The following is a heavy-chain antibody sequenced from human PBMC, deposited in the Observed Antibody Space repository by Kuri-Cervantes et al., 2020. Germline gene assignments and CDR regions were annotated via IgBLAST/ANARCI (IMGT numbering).Heavy chain of an antibody. D-gene: IGHD5-18*01. CDR1: SYSISSGSH. J-gene: IGHJ4*02. CDR3: ARAESGYSYGNFDY. V-gene: IGHV4-38-2*01. Sequence: ESLKISCVVSSYSISSGSHWAWVRQPPGKGPEWIGTIFHSGSTYYTPSLKSRVTISLDTSKNQYSLNLSSVTAADTAVYYCARAESGYSYGNFDYWGQGTLVTVSS. CDR2: IFHSGST.